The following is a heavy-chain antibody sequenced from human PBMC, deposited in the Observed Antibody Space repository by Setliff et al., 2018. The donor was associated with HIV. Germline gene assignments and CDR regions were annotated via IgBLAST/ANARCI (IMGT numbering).Heavy chain of an antibody. J-gene: IGHJ6*02. CDR2: MYYSGGT. CDR3: ARVETTVRGATYAMDV. Sequence: SETLSLTCNVSGGSISSYYWNWIRQSPGKGLQWIGYMYYSGGTTYNPSLKSRVTISVGASKSQFSLNLTSVTAADTAVYYCARVETTVRGATYAMDVWGQGTTVTVSS. V-gene: IGHV4-59*01. CDR1: GGSISSYY. D-gene: IGHD3-10*01.